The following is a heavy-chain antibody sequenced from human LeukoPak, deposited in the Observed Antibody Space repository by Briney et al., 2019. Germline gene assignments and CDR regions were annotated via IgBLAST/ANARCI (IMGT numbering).Heavy chain of an antibody. J-gene: IGHJ4*02. CDR3: ARQDYGDYNPWLDY. V-gene: IGHV3-48*04. CDR2: ISSSSSTI. CDR1: GFTFSTYS. Sequence: GGSLRLSCAASGFTFSTYSMNWVRQAPGKGLEWVSYISSSSSTIYYADSVKGRFTISRDNAKNSLYLQMNSLRAEDTAVYYCARQDYGDYNPWLDYWGQGTLVTVSS. D-gene: IGHD4-17*01.